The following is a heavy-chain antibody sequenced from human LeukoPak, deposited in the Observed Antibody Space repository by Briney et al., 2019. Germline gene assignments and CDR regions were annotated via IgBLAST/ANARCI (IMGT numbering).Heavy chain of an antibody. CDR1: GFTFSSYG. V-gene: IGHV3-33*08. CDR2: IWYGGSNK. J-gene: IGHJ5*02. Sequence: PGGSLRLSCAASGFTFSSYGMHWVRQAPGKGLEWVAVIWYGGSNKYYADSVKGRFTISRDNSKNTLYLQMNSLRAEDTAVYYCAREYCSSTSCLFDPWGQGTLVTVSS. D-gene: IGHD2-2*01. CDR3: AREYCSSTSCLFDP.